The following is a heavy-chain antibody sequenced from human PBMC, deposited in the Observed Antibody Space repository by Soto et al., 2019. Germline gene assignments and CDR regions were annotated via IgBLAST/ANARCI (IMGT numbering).Heavy chain of an antibody. Sequence: VKVSCKASGFTFTSSAVQWVRQARGQRLEWIGWIVVGSGNTNYAQKFQERVTITRDMSTSTAYMELSSLRSEDTAVYYCAASSDILTDHPSNWFDPRGQGTLVTVSS. CDR2: IVVGSGNT. V-gene: IGHV1-58*01. J-gene: IGHJ5*02. CDR3: AASSDILTDHPSNWFDP. CDR1: GFTFTSSA. D-gene: IGHD3-9*01.